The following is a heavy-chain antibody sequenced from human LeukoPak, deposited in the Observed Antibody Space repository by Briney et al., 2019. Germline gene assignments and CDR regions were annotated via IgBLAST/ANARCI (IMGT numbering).Heavy chain of an antibody. Sequence: SQTLSLTCAISGDSVSSNSAAWNWIRQSPSRGLEWLGRTYYRSKWYNDYAVAVKSRLTIHPDTPNHQFCLQLNSVTPEDTAVYYCARDGRGYSGYDLFGGKRWYYFDYWGQGTLVTVSS. CDR2: TYYRSKWYN. D-gene: IGHD5-12*01. CDR3: ARDGRGYSGYDLFGGKRWYYFDY. CDR1: GDSVSSNSAA. V-gene: IGHV6-1*01. J-gene: IGHJ4*02.